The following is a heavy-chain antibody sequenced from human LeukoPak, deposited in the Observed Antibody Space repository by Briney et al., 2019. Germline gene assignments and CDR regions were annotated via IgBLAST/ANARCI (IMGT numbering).Heavy chain of an antibody. J-gene: IGHJ5*02. Sequence: KPSQTLSLTCTVSGGSISSGSYYWSWIRQPAGKGLEWIGRIYTSGSTNYNPSLKSRVTISVDTSKNQFSLKLTSVTAADTAVYYCARLVLDVWGSYRFDPWGQGTLVTVSS. CDR3: ARLVLDVWGSYRFDP. V-gene: IGHV4-61*02. D-gene: IGHD3-16*02. CDR1: GGSISSGSYY. CDR2: IYTSGST.